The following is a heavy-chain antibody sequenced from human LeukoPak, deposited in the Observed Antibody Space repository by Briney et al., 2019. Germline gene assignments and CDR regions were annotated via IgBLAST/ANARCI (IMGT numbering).Heavy chain of an antibody. Sequence: GASVKVSCKASGYTFTSYGISWVRQAPGQGLEWMGWISAYNGNTNYAQKLQGRVTMTTDTSTSTAYMELRSLRSDDTAVYYCARDWIALSLGYCSGGSCSNWFDPWGQGTLVTVSS. J-gene: IGHJ5*02. V-gene: IGHV1-18*01. CDR2: ISAYNGNT. D-gene: IGHD2-15*01. CDR3: ARDWIALSLGYCSGGSCSNWFDP. CDR1: GYTFTSYG.